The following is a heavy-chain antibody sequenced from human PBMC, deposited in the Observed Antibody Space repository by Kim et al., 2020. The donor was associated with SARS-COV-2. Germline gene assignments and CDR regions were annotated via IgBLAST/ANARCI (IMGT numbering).Heavy chain of an antibody. D-gene: IGHD1-26*01. CDR3: ARDRPGTYVYSEAFDI. J-gene: IGHJ3*02. Sequence: KLQGRVTMTTDTSTSTAYMELRSLRSDDTAVYYCARDRPGTYVYSEAFDIWGQGTMVTVSS. V-gene: IGHV1-18*01.